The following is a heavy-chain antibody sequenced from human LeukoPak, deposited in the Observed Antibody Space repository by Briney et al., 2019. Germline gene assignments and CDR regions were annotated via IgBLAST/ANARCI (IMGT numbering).Heavy chain of an antibody. CDR3: ARDHSGYGHFDS. J-gene: IGHJ4*02. CDR2: IYTSGST. D-gene: IGHD5-12*01. Sequence: GRIYTSGSTNYNPSFKSRVTMSVDTSKNQFSLKFISVTAADTAMYYCARDHSGYGHFDSWGQGTLVAVSS. V-gene: IGHV4-4*07.